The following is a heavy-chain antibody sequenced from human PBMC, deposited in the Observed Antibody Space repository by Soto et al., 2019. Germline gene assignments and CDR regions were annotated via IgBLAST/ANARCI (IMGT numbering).Heavy chain of an antibody. V-gene: IGHV4-39*01. CDR2: IYYSGST. D-gene: IGHD3-3*01. CDR1: GGSISGSSDY. CDR3: ARLLLHGLRFLDNGWSAP. J-gene: IGHJ5*02. Sequence: SETMSVTYTVAGGSISGSSDYWVWIRQPPGKGLEWIGSIYYSGSTYYNPSLKSRVTISVDTSKNQFSLKLSSVTAADTAVYYCARLLLHGLRFLDNGWSAPWRHGTQVTVSS.